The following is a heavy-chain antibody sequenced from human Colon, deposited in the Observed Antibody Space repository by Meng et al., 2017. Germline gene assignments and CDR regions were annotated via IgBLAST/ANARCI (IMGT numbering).Heavy chain of an antibody. CDR1: GGSISTSGYY. Sequence: QPQLQESGPGLVRPSEALSLTCSVSGGSISTSGYYWGWIRQPPGKGLEWIGSIGHSGFTYYTPSLKSRVTVSIDTSRNQFSVWLTSVTAADTAVYYCVRSSAWVRTGFDPWGQGTLVTVSS. CDR3: VRSSAWVRTGFDP. D-gene: IGHD6-19*01. J-gene: IGHJ5*02. CDR2: IGHSGFT. V-gene: IGHV4-39*01.